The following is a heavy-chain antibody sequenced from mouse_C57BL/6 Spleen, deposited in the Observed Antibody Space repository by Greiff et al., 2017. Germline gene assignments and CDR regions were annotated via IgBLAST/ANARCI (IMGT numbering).Heavy chain of an antibody. V-gene: IGHV7-3*01. CDR2: IRNKANGYTT. CDR1: GFTFTDYY. Sequence: EVLLVESGGGLVQPGGSLSLSCAASGFTFTDYYMSWVRQPPGKALEWLGFIRNKANGYTTEYSASVKGRFTISRDNSQSILYLQMNALRAEDSATDYCARAPWGRGAYFDDWGHGATLTV. D-gene: IGHD1-1*01. J-gene: IGHJ2*01. CDR3: ARAPWGRGAYFDD.